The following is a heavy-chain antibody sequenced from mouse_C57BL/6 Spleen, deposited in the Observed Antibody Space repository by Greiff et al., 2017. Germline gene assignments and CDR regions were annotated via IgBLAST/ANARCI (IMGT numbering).Heavy chain of an antibody. CDR1: GFTFSDYG. CDR2: ISSGSSTI. J-gene: IGHJ4*01. D-gene: IGHD2-4*01. V-gene: IGHV5-17*01. CDR3: ARDYYYDEYYALDD. Sequence: EVHLVESGGGLVKPGGSLKFSCAASGFTFSDYGMHWVRQAPEKGLEWVAYISSGSSTIYYAATVQGRFTISRDNAKNTQFLQMTSLRSEDTAMYYGARDYYYDEYYALDDWGQGTSVTVSS.